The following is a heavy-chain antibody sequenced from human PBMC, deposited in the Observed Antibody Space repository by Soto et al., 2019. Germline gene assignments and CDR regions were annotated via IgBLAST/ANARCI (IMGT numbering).Heavy chain of an antibody. CDR3: AKDWASYWNYGYDY. V-gene: IGHV3-30*18. CDR2: ISYDGSSK. J-gene: IGHJ4*02. D-gene: IGHD1-7*01. CDR1: GFTFNNYG. Sequence: PGGSLRLSCAASGFTFNNYGMHWVRQAPGKGLEWVAVISYDGSSKYYADSVKGRFTISRDNSKNTLYLQMNSLRAEDTAVYYCAKDWASYWNYGYDYWGQGALVTVSS.